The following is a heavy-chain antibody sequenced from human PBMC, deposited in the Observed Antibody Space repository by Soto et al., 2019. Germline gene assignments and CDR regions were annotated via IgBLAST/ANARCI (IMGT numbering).Heavy chain of an antibody. CDR3: ARAQRLAFHIRCDP. D-gene: IGHD2-21*01. V-gene: IGHV4-59*02. CDR2: ISYSGST. CDR1: GGSVTTYY. Sequence: SATLSLTCTVTGGSVTTYYWSWILQPPGKGLEWIGHISYSGSTNYNPSLKSRVTISVDSSTNQFSLKLRSVSAADTAVFFCARAQRLAFHIRCDPWAQVAPVPVS. J-gene: IGHJ5*02.